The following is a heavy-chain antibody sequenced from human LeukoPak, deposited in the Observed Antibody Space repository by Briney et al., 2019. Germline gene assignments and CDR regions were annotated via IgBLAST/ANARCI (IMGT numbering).Heavy chain of an antibody. CDR1: GFTFDDYA. V-gene: IGHV3-9*01. J-gene: IGHJ3*02. CDR3: ARDRQTANDAFDI. Sequence: GGSLRLSCAASGFTFDDYAMHWVPQAPGKGLEWVSGISWNSGSIGYADSVKGRFTISRDNAKNSLYLQMNSLRAEDTALYYCARDRQTANDAFDIWGQGTMVTVSS. CDR2: ISWNSGSI.